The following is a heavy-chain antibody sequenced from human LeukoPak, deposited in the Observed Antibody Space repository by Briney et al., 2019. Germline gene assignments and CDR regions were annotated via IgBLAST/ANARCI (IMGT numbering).Heavy chain of an antibody. Sequence: GESLKISCKDSGYSFTSYWIGWVRQMPGKGLEWMGIIYPGDSDTRYSASFQGQVTISADKSISTAYLQWSSLKASDTAMYYCARNVLQAENAFDIWGQGTMVTVSS. J-gene: IGHJ3*02. CDR1: GYSFTSYW. CDR2: IYPGDSDT. CDR3: ARNVLQAENAFDI. D-gene: IGHD3-16*01. V-gene: IGHV5-51*01.